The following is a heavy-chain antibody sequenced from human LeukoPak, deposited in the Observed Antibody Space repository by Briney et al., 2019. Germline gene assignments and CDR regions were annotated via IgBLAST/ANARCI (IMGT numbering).Heavy chain of an antibody. Sequence: PGGSLRLSCAASGFTFDDYAMHWVRQAPGKGLEWVSGISWNSGSIDYVDSVKGRFTISRDNVKNSLYLQMNSLRAEDTALYYCAKDTIGHNWASDYGMDVWGQGTTVTVSS. V-gene: IGHV3-9*01. D-gene: IGHD1-20*01. CDR1: GFTFDDYA. CDR2: ISWNSGSI. J-gene: IGHJ6*02. CDR3: AKDTIGHNWASDYGMDV.